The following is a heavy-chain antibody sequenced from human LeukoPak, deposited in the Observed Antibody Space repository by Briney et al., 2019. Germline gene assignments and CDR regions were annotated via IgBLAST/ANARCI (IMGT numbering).Heavy chain of an antibody. D-gene: IGHD3-10*01. Sequence: GGSLRLSCEASGFTFRDYWMHWVRQAPGKGLVWVSRINGDERSRAYADSVKGRFTISRDNSKNSLHLQMNSLRAEDTALYYCVKVGDFDYWGQGTLVTVSS. CDR1: GFTFRDYW. CDR3: VKVGDFDY. CDR2: INGDERSR. V-gene: IGHV3-74*01. J-gene: IGHJ4*02.